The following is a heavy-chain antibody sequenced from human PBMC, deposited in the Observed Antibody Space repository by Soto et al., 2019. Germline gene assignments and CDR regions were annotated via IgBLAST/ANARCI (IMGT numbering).Heavy chain of an antibody. CDR2: MYHSGST. CDR1: GYSISSGYY. CDR3: ARVISRVFDY. V-gene: IGHV4-38-2*02. D-gene: IGHD2-2*01. J-gene: IGHJ4*02. Sequence: SETLSLTCTVSGYSISSGYYWGWIRQSPGKGLEWIGSMYHSGSTYYNPSLKSRVTISVDTSKNQFSLKQTSVTAADTAVYYCARVISRVFDYWGQGTLVTVSS.